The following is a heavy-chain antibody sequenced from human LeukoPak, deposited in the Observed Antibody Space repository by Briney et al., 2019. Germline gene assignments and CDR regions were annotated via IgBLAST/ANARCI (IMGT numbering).Heavy chain of an antibody. CDR3: ARSPVFRKPAAKYYYYYMDV. CDR2: INPSGGST. CDR1: GYTFTSYY. J-gene: IGHJ6*03. Sequence: ASVKVSCKASGYTFTSYYMHWVRQAPGQGLEWMGIINPSGGSTSYAQKFQGRVTMTRDMSTSTVYMELSSLRSEDTAVYYCARSPVFRKPAAKYYYYYMDVWGKGTTVTVSS. V-gene: IGHV1-46*01. D-gene: IGHD2-2*01.